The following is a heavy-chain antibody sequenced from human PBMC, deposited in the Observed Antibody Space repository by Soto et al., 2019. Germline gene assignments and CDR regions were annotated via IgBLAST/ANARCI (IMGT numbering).Heavy chain of an antibody. CDR3: ARVGVPAAIGFDP. D-gene: IGHD2-2*01. CDR2: ISSSRSYI. J-gene: IGHJ5*02. Sequence: GYLRLSCAGVMGGYSMIGVRHAPGKGLEWVSSISSSRSYIDYADSVKGRFTISRDNAKNSLYLQMNSLRAEDTAVYYCARVGVPAAIGFDPWGQGTLVTVSS. CDR1: VMGGYS. V-gene: IGHV3-21*01.